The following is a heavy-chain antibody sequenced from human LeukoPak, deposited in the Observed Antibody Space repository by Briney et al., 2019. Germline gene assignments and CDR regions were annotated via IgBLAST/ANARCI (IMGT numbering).Heavy chain of an antibody. CDR2: IYTGGST. D-gene: IGHD6-13*01. V-gene: IGHV3-53*01. J-gene: IGHJ6*02. Sequence: GSLRLSCAASGFSFSDYWMSWVRQAPGKGLEWVSDIYTGGSTYYADSVKGRFTISRDNSKNTLYLQMNSLRAEDTAVYHCARDRDIGAAGTKYGMDVWGQGTTVTVSS. CDR3: ARDRDIGAAGTKYGMDV. CDR1: GFSFSDYW.